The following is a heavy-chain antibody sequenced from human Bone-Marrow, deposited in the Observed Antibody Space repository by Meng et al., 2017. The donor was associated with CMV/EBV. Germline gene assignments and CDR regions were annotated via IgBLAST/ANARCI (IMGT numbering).Heavy chain of an antibody. V-gene: IGHV3-11*01. CDR3: ARAQNYDFWSAWGMDV. D-gene: IGHD3-3*01. Sequence: GESLKISCAASGFTFSDYYMSWIRQAPGKGLKWVSYISSSGSTIYYADSVKGRFTISRDNAKNSLYLQMNSLRAEDTAVYYCARAQNYDFWSAWGMDVWGQGTTVTVSS. CDR1: GFTFSDYY. J-gene: IGHJ6*02. CDR2: ISSSGSTI.